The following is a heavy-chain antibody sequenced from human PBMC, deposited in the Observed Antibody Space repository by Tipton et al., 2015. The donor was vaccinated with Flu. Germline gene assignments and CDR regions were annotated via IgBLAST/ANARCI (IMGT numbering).Heavy chain of an antibody. CDR3: VREWPQGVVSLYNGMDV. D-gene: IGHD3-10*01. J-gene: IGHJ6*02. V-gene: IGHV1-18*01. CDR2: ISAYTGDT. CDR1: GYTFNSYG. Sequence: QVQLVQSGAEAKKPGASVRVSCKASGYTFNSYGITWVRQAPGQGLEWMGWISAYTGDTNYAQKFQGRVTMTTDASTNTVYMDLRSLRSDDTAVYYCVREWPQGVVSLYNGMDVWGQGTKVTVSS.